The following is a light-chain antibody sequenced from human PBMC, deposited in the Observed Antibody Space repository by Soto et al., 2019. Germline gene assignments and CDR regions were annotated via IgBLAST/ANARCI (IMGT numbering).Light chain of an antibody. CDR3: QQSYSTPLT. V-gene: IGKV1-39*01. CDR2: TAS. J-gene: IGKJ4*01. CDR1: QSISSY. Sequence: DIQMTQSPSSLSASVGGRVTITCRASQSISSYLNWYQQKPGKAPNLLIYTASSLQSGVPSRFSGSGSGTDFTLTISSLQPEDFATYYCQQSYSTPLTFGGGTKVEIK.